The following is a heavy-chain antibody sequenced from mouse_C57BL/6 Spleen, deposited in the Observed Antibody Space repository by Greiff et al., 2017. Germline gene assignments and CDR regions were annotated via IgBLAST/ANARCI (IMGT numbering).Heavy chain of an antibody. V-gene: IGHV1-85*01. CDR2: IYPRAGCT. D-gene: IGHD2-4*01. CDR1: GYTFPSYD. Sequence: VQLQQSGPELVKPGASVKLSCKASGYTFPSYDINWVKQRPGQGLEWIGWIYPRAGCTKYNENFKGKATLTVDTSSSTAYMELHSLTSEDSAVYCCASHYDYDEWFAYWVQGTLVTVSA. J-gene: IGHJ3*01. CDR3: ASHYDYDEWFAY.